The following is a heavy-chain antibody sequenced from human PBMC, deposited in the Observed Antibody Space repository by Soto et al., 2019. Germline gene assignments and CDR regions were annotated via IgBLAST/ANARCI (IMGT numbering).Heavy chain of an antibody. CDR1: GGSVSSGSYY. CDR3: RKNPQQLEHSYHYYGMNV. J-gene: IGHJ6*02. Sequence: SETLSLTCTVSGGSVSSGSYYWSWIRQPPGKGLEWIGYIYYSGSTNYNPSLKSRVTISVDTSKKQFSLKLSSVTAADTAFFYLRKNPQQLEHSYHYYGMNVGGQG. D-gene: IGHD6-13*01. V-gene: IGHV4-61*01. CDR2: IYYSGST.